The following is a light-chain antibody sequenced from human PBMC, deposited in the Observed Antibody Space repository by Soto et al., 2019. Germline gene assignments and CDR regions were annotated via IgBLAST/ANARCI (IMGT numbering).Light chain of an antibody. CDR3: SSYTSSSFWV. Sequence: QSVLTQPPSVSGSPGQSVTISCTGTSSDVDSYNRVSWYQQPPGTAPKLIIYEVSNRPSGVPDRFSGSKSGNTASLTISGLQAEDDDDYYCSSYTSSSFWVFGGGTKLTVL. CDR2: EVS. V-gene: IGLV2-18*02. CDR1: SSDVDSYNR. J-gene: IGLJ3*02.